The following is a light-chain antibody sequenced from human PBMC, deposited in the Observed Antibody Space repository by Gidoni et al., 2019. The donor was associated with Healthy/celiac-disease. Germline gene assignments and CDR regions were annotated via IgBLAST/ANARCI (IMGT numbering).Light chain of an antibody. Sequence: DIQMTQPPSSLSASVGDRVTITCRASQSISSYLNWYQQKPGKAPKLLIYAASSLQSGVPSRFSGSGSGTDFTLTISSLQPEEFATYYCQQSYSTPLLTFGGGTKVEIK. CDR3: QQSYSTPLLT. CDR2: AAS. CDR1: QSISSY. V-gene: IGKV1-39*01. J-gene: IGKJ4*01.